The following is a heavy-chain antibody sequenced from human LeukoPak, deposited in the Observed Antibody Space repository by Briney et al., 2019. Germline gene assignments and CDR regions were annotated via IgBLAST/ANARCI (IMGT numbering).Heavy chain of an antibody. CDR2: INPNSGGT. J-gene: IGHJ4*02. Sequence: WASVKVSCKASGYTFTGYYMHWVRQAPGQGLEWMGWINPNSGGTNYAQKLQGRVTMTTDTSTSTAYMELRSLRSDDTAVYYCARDRGITIFGVVSTSYRFDYWGQGTLVTVSS. CDR1: GYTFTGYY. CDR3: ARDRGITIFGVVSTSYRFDY. V-gene: IGHV1-2*02. D-gene: IGHD3-3*01.